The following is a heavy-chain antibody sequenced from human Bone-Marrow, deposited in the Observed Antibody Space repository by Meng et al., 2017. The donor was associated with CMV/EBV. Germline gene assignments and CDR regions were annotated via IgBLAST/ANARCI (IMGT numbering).Heavy chain of an antibody. D-gene: IGHD3-22*01. Sequence: GESLKISWAASGSTFSGYWMSWVRQAPGKGLEWVANIKQDGSEKYYVDSVKGRFTISRDNAKNSLYLQMNSLRAEDTAVYYCATYYYDSSGYYPLGYWGQGTLVTVSS. J-gene: IGHJ4*02. CDR1: GSTFSGYW. CDR2: IKQDGSEK. V-gene: IGHV3-7*01. CDR3: ATYYYDSSGYYPLGY.